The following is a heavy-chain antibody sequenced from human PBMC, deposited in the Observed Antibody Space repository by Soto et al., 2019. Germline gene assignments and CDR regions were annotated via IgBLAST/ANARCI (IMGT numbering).Heavy chain of an antibody. D-gene: IGHD3-16*01. Sequence: SETLSLTCTVSGGSMSSHYWTWLRQPPGKGLEWIGYISYSGSTYYNPSLKSRVTISADTSRNQFSLKLSSVIDADTAVYYCARADPDASVGYWGKGTLVTVSS. J-gene: IGHJ4*02. V-gene: IGHV4-59*11. CDR2: ISYSGST. CDR3: ARADPDASVGY. CDR1: GGSMSSHY.